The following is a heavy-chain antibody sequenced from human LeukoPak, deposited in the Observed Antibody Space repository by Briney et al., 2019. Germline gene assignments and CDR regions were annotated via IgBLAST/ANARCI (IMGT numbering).Heavy chain of an antibody. D-gene: IGHD1-26*01. J-gene: IGHJ4*02. V-gene: IGHV3-7*01. CDR3: ASDKIVGATKHGY. CDR2: IKQDGSEK. CDR1: GFTFSSYE. Sequence: GGSLRLSCAASGFTFSSYEMSWVRQAPGKGLEWVANIKQDGSEKYYVDSVKGRFTISRDNAKHSLYLQMNSLRAEDTAVYYCASDKIVGATKHGYWGQGTLVTVSS.